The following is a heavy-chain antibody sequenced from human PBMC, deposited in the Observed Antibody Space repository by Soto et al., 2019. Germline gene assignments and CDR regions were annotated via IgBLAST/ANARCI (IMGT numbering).Heavy chain of an antibody. CDR3: AMLGGWSGGSSGMDV. D-gene: IGHD6-19*01. V-gene: IGHV3-72*01. CDR2: IRRKANSYTT. Sequence: EVPLVESGGGLVQPGGSLRLSCAASGLIFSDYHMDWVRQAPGKGLEWVGRIRRKANSYTTVYAASVKGRFTISRADSKNSPYLQMNSLKSEDTAVYYSAMLGGWSGGSSGMDVWGQGTTVTVSS. J-gene: IGHJ6*02. CDR1: GLIFSDYH.